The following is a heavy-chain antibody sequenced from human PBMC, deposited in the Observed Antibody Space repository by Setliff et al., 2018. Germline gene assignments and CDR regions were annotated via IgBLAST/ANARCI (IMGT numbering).Heavy chain of an antibody. CDR1: GFTFSSYA. D-gene: IGHD2-15*01. V-gene: IGHV3-30*03. CDR3: ARTCSGSGCYAGLES. Sequence: GGSLRLSCAASGFTFSSYAMSWVRQAPGKGLEWVAVILDDGVKKYHADSVKGRFTISRDNSKNTLYLQMNSLRPEDTAVYYCARTCSGSGCYAGLESWGQGTPVTVSS. J-gene: IGHJ4*02. CDR2: ILDDGVKK.